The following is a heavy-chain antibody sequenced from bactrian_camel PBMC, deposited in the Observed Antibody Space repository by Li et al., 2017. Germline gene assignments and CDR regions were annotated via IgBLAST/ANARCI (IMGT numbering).Heavy chain of an antibody. CDR2: IGSDGRT. CDR3: AAEEAADCYDGSLLVAGYKY. Sequence: QVQLVESGGGSVQAGGSLTLSCEVLGFTYSRYCMVWFRQAPGKEREGVAGIGSDGRTTYEHSVKGRFIVSKDNAKNTLYLEMNSLRPDDTAMYYCAAEEAADCYDGSLLVAGYKYWGLGTQVTVS. V-gene: IGHV3S55*01. CDR1: GFTYSRYC. D-gene: IGHD3*01. J-gene: IGHJ4*01.